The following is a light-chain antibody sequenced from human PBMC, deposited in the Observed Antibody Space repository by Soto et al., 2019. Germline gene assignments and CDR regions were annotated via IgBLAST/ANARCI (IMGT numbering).Light chain of an antibody. CDR2: AAS. CDR3: QQRNSYPRT. CDR1: QGINIF. V-gene: IGKV1-9*01. J-gene: IGKJ2*01. Sequence: DIQLTQSPSFLSASVGDRVTITCRASQGINIFLAWFQQKPGKAPNLLISAASTLQSGVPSRFSGSRSETEFTLTITSLQPEDSATYYCQQRNSYPRTFGKGTKVDI.